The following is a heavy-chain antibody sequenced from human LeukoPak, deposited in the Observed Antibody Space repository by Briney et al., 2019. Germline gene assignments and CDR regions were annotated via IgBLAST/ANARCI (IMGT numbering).Heavy chain of an antibody. V-gene: IGHV4-59*12. CDR2: IYYSGST. J-gene: IGHJ4*02. Sequence: SETLSLTCAVSGGSISYNYWSWIRQPPGKGLEWIGYIYYSGSTNYNPSFKSRVTMSVDTSKNQFSLKLSSVTAADTAVYYCAGGKYSSSFIDFDYWGQGTLVTVSS. CDR3: AGGKYSSSFIDFDY. CDR1: GGSISYNY. D-gene: IGHD6-13*01.